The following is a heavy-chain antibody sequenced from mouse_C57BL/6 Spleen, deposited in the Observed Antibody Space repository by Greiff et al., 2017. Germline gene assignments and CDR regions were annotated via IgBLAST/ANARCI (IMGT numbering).Heavy chain of an antibody. J-gene: IGHJ4*01. CDR2: ISNLAYSI. Sequence: EVKLVESGGGLVQPGGSLKLSCAASGFTFSDYGMAWVRQAPRKGPEWVAFISNLAYSIYYADTVTGRCTISRENAKNTRYLEMSSLRSEDTAMYYCARQDLYAMGYWGQGTSVTVSS. CDR1: GFTFSDYG. CDR3: ARQDLYAMGY. V-gene: IGHV5-15*01.